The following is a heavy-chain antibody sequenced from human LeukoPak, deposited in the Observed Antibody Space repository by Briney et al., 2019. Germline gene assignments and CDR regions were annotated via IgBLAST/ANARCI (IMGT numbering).Heavy chain of an antibody. Sequence: GGSLRLSCAASGFTFSGYEMNWVRQAPGKGLEWVSYISSSGSTIYYADSVKGRFTISRDNAKNSLYLQMNSLRAEDTAVYYCARDDILTGYYYFDYWGQGTLVTVSS. CDR2: ISSSGSTI. V-gene: IGHV3-48*03. CDR1: GFTFSGYE. D-gene: IGHD3-9*01. CDR3: ARDDILTGYYYFDY. J-gene: IGHJ4*02.